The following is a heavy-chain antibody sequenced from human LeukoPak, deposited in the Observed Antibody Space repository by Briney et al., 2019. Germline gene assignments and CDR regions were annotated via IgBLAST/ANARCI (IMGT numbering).Heavy chain of an antibody. CDR2: ISSSSSTI. D-gene: IGHD2-15*01. J-gene: IGHJ6*02. CDR3: ARDGVVVVAATSGGYYGMDV. CDR1: GFTFSSYS. Sequence: PGGSLRLSCATSGFTFSSYSMSWVRQAPGKGLVWVSYISSSSSTIYYADSVKGRFTIPRDNAKNSLYLQMNSLRDEDTAVYYCARDGVVVVAATSGGYYGMDVWGQGTTVTVSS. V-gene: IGHV3-48*02.